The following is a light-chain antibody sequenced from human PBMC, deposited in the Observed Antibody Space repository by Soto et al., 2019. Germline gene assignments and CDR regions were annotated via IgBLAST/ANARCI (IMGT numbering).Light chain of an antibody. Sequence: QSALTQPRSVSGSPGQSVTISCTGTSSDVGVYNSVSWYQQHPGKAPKLMIYGVSARPSGVPDRFSVSKSGNTASLTISGLQAEDEADYYCCSYANTYTLGVFGGGTKLTVL. CDR1: SSDVGVYNS. CDR2: GVS. V-gene: IGLV2-11*01. J-gene: IGLJ2*01. CDR3: CSYANTYTLGV.